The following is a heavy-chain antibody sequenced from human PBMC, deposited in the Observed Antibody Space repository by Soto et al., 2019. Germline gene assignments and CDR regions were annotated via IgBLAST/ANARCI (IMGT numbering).Heavy chain of an antibody. CDR2: VWYDGNTK. CDR3: ARRAEGGWYWFDS. V-gene: IGHV3-33*01. D-gene: IGHD6-19*01. J-gene: IGHJ5*01. Sequence: QVQLVESGGGVVQPGMSLRLSCAASGFTFSNYAMHWVRQAPGKGLEWVATVWYDGNTKYYADSVKGRFTISRDNSKNTLYLQMDSLRAEDTAVYYCARRAEGGWYWFDSWGQGILVTVSS. CDR1: GFTFSNYA.